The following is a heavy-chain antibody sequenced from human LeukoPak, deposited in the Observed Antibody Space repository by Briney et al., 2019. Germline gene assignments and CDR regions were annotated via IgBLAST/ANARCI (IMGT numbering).Heavy chain of an antibody. V-gene: IGHV3-23*01. CDR1: GFTFSSYA. D-gene: IGHD3-9*01. Sequence: GGSLRLSCAASGFTFSSYAMSWVRQAPGKGLEWVSAISGSGGSTYYADSVKGRFTISRDNSKNTLYLQMNSLRAEDTAVYYCAKDLSRIRYYDILTGYYRGGRYFDYWGQGTLVTVSS. CDR2: ISGSGGST. J-gene: IGHJ4*02. CDR3: AKDLSRIRYYDILTGYYRGGRYFDY.